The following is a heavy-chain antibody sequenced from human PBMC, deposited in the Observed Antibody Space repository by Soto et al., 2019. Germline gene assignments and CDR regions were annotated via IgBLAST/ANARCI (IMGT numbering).Heavy chain of an antibody. J-gene: IGHJ6*03. Sequence: PGESLKISCKGSGYSFTSYWIGWVRQMPGKGLEWMGIIYPGDSDTRYSPSFQGQVTISADKTVSTAYLQWSSLKASDAAMYYCARGGAKPYYYYYYMDVWGKGTTVTVSS. D-gene: IGHD3-16*01. V-gene: IGHV5-51*01. CDR3: ARGGAKPYYYYYYMDV. CDR2: IYPGDSDT. CDR1: GYSFTSYW.